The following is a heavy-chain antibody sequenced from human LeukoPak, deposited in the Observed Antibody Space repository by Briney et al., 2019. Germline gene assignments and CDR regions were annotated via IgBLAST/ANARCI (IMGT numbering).Heavy chain of an antibody. CDR2: ISAYNGNT. CDR1: GYTFTSYG. J-gene: IGHJ6*02. D-gene: IGHD3-22*01. CDR3: ARDDYDSSGYKPYYYYYGMDV. Sequence: AASVKVSCKASGYTFTSYGISWVRQAPGQGLEWMGWISAYNGNTNYAQKPQGRVTMTTDTSTSTAYMELRSLRSDDTAVYYCARDDYDSSGYKPYYYYYGMDVWGQGTTVTVSS. V-gene: IGHV1-18*01.